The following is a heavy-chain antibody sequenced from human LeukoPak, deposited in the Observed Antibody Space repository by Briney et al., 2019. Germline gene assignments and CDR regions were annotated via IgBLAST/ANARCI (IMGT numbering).Heavy chain of an antibody. Sequence: GESLKISCRGSGYSFTSYWISWVRQMPGKGLEWMGRIDPSDSYTNYSPSFQGHVTISADKSISTAYLQWGSLKASDTAMYYCAGARGIQLWLPGYYFDYWGQGTLVTVSS. J-gene: IGHJ4*02. CDR3: AGARGIQLWLPGYYFDY. V-gene: IGHV5-10-1*01. D-gene: IGHD5-18*01. CDR1: GYSFTSYW. CDR2: IDPSDSYT.